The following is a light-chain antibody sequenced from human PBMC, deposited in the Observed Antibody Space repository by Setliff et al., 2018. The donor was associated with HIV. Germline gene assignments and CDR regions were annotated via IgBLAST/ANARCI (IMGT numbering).Light chain of an antibody. CDR1: SSDVGDYNY. V-gene: IGLV2-14*01. CDR2: VVT. CDR3: SSYTSSDTPYV. J-gene: IGLJ1*01. Sequence: QSVLTQPASVSGSPGQSITISCTGASSDVGDYNYFSWYQQHPGKAPKLMIYVVTNRPSGISNRFSGSKSGDTASLTISGLQAEDEADYYCSSYTSSDTPYVFGTGTKVTVL.